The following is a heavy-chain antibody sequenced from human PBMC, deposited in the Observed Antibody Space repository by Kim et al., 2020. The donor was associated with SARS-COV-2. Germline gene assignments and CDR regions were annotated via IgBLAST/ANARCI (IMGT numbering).Heavy chain of an antibody. V-gene: IGHV1-8*01. J-gene: IGHJ1*01. CDR3: ARGPSMNQYFQH. Sequence: GESQSIQGRVTMTRKTSISTAYMELGSLRSEDTAVYYCARGPSMNQYFQHWGQGTLVTVSA.